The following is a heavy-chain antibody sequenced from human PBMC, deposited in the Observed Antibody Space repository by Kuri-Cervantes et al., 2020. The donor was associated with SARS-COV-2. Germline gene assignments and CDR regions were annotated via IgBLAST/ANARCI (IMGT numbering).Heavy chain of an antibody. D-gene: IGHD1-26*01. CDR3: ARDRRVGWADY. J-gene: IGHJ4*02. CDR1: GYSISSGYY. CDR2: IYHSGST. V-gene: IGHV4-38-2*02. Sequence: SETLSLTCTVSGYSISSGYYWGWIRQPPGKGLEWIGSIYHSGSTYYNPSLKSRVTISVDTSKNQFSLKLSSVTAADTAVYYCARDRRVGWADYWGQGTLVTVSS.